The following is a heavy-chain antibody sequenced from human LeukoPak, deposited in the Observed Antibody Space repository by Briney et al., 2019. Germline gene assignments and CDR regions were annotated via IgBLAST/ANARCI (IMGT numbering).Heavy chain of an antibody. V-gene: IGHV4-59*12. J-gene: IGHJ5*02. CDR2: IYYSGST. D-gene: IGHD3-16*02. CDR1: GGSISSYY. Sequence: PSETLSLTCTVSGGSISSYYWSWIRQPPGKGLEWIGYIYYSGSTNYNPSLKSRVTISVDTSKNQFSLKLSSVTAADTAVYYCARELRLGELSLTDWFDPWGQGTLVTVSS. CDR3: ARELRLGELSLTDWFDP.